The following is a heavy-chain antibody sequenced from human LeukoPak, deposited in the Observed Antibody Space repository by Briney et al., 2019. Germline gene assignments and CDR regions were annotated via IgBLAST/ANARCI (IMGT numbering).Heavy chain of an antibody. J-gene: IGHJ6*02. CDR2: ISAYNGNT. Sequence: ASVKVSCKASGYTFTSYGISWVRQAPGQGLEWMGWISAYNGNTNYAQKLQGRVTMTTDTSTSTAYMELRSLRFDDTAVYYCARDRRRYYSGGSCYYDYYGMDVWGQGTTVTVSS. V-gene: IGHV1-18*01. CDR1: GYTFTSYG. D-gene: IGHD2-15*01. CDR3: ARDRRRYYSGGSCYYDYYGMDV.